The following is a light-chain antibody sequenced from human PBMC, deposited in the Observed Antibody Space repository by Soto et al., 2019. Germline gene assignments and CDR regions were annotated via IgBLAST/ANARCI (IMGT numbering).Light chain of an antibody. CDR1: SSDVGGYNY. J-gene: IGLJ2*01. V-gene: IGLV2-14*01. CDR3: NSYTSSSTPV. CDR2: EVS. Sequence: QSALTQPASVSGSPGQSITISCTGTSSDVGGYNYVSWYQHHPGKAPKLMIYEVSDRPSGVSNRFSGSKSGNTASLTISGLQAEDEADYYCNSYTSSSTPVFGGGTKLTVL.